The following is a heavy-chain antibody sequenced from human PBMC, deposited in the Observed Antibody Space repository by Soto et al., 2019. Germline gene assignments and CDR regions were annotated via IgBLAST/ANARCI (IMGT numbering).Heavy chain of an antibody. Sequence: ASVKVSCKASGYTFTGYDINWVRQATGQGLEWMGWMNPNSGNTGYAQKFQGRVTMTRNTSISTAYMELSSLRSEDTAVYYCETRNSYDYGEGRSDYWGQGTLVNVSS. CDR1: GYTFTGYD. V-gene: IGHV1-8*01. J-gene: IGHJ4*02. CDR3: ETRNSYDYGEGRSDY. D-gene: IGHD4-17*01. CDR2: MNPNSGNT.